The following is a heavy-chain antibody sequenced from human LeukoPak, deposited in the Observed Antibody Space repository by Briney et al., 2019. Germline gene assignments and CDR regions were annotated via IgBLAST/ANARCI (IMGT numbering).Heavy chain of an antibody. CDR1: GFTFSSYA. D-gene: IGHD3-22*01. CDR3: AKASSDSSSYAYFHH. Sequence: GSLRLSCVASGFTFSSYAMSWVRQAPGKGLEWVSAISGSGDPTYYADSLKGRFTISRDKSKNTLHLQVNSLRAEDTAVYYCAKASSDSSSYAYFHHWGQGTLVTVST. V-gene: IGHV3-23*01. CDR2: ISGSGDPT. J-gene: IGHJ1*01.